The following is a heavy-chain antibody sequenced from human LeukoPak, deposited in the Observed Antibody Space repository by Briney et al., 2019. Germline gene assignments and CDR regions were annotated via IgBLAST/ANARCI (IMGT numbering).Heavy chain of an antibody. V-gene: IGHV3-48*01. Sequence: PGGSLRLSCAASGFTFSSYWMSWVRQAPGKGLEWVSYISSSSGTIYYADSVKGRFTISRDNAKNSLYLQMNSLRAEDTAVYYCAIITGTTADAFDIWGQGTMVTVSS. CDR2: ISSSSGTI. CDR3: AIITGTTADAFDI. D-gene: IGHD1-20*01. CDR1: GFTFSSYW. J-gene: IGHJ3*02.